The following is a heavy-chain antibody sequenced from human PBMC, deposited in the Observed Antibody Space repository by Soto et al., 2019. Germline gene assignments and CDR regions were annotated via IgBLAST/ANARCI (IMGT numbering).Heavy chain of an antibody. CDR3: ARAIVGATLPDLDWFDP. CDR2: INPNSGGT. D-gene: IGHD1-26*01. J-gene: IGHJ5*02. Sequence: ASVKVSCKASGYTFTGYYMHWVRQAPGQGLEWMGWINPNSGGTNYAQKFQGRVTMTRDTSISTAYMELSRLRSDDTAVYYCARAIVGATLPDLDWFDPWGQGTLVT. V-gene: IGHV1-2*02. CDR1: GYTFTGYY.